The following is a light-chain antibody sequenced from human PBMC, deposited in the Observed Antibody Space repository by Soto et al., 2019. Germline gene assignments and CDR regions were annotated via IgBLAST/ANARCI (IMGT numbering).Light chain of an antibody. Sequence: IQMTQSPSSLSASVGDRVTITCRASQSINNYLSWYQQKPGKAPNLLIFGASTLQSGVPSRFSGSGSGTEFTLTISSLQSEDFAVYYCQQYNNWLSFGQGTKVDIK. CDR2: GAS. J-gene: IGKJ1*01. V-gene: IGKV1-39*01. CDR1: QSINNY. CDR3: QQYNNWLS.